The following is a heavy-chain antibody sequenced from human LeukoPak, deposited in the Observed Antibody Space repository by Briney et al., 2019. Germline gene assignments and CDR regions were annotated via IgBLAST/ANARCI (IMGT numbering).Heavy chain of an antibody. CDR1: EFTLSSYE. Sequence: PGGSLRLSCVASEFTLSSYEMNWVRQAPGKGLEWVSYISSSGLTIYYADSVRGRFTISRDKAKNSLYLQMNSLRAEDTAVYYCTRGFVEPYLIYYFDYWGQGTLVTVSS. J-gene: IGHJ4*02. V-gene: IGHV3-48*03. CDR3: TRGFVEPYLIYYFDY. D-gene: IGHD1-14*01. CDR2: ISSSGLTI.